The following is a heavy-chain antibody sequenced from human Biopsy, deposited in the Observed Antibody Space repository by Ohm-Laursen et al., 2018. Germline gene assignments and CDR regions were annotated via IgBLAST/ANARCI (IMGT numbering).Heavy chain of an antibody. Sequence: TLSLTCTVSGDSISSYYWSWIRQPPGRGLQWIGYVYYTGSTDYNPSLQSRVTISVDTSKNHFSLRLRSVTPADTAIYYCARDRGYYSDRTVPGYFDLWGRGTLVTVSS. D-gene: IGHD3-22*01. CDR1: GDSISSYY. CDR3: ARDRGYYSDRTVPGYFDL. CDR2: VYYTGST. J-gene: IGHJ2*01. V-gene: IGHV4-59*01.